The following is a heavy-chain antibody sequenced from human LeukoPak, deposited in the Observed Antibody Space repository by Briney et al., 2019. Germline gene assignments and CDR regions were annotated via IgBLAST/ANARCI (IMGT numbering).Heavy chain of an antibody. CDR1: GGSFSGYY. D-gene: IGHD5-12*01. CDR3: AREMIRGYSGFGVFGY. J-gene: IGHJ4*02. V-gene: IGHV4-34*01. Sequence: SETLSLTCAVYGGSFSGYYWSWIRQPPGKGLEWIGEINQSGRTNYNLSLSSRVTISVDTSKNQFSLNLSSVTAADTAVYYCAREMIRGYSGFGVFGYWGQGTLVTVSS. CDR2: INQSGRT.